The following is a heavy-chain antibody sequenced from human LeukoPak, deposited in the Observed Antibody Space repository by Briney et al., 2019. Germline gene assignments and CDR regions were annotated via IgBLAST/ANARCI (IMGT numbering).Heavy chain of an antibody. D-gene: IGHD3-3*01. V-gene: IGHV4-34*01. J-gene: IGHJ6*03. Sequence: SETLFLTCAVYGGSFSGYYWSWIRQPPGKGLEWIGEINHSGSTNYNPSLKSRVTISVDTSKNQFSLKLSSVTAADTAVYYCARGWSGYFGYYYYYMDVWGKGTTVTVSS. CDR2: INHSGST. CDR1: GGSFSGYY. CDR3: ARGWSGYFGYYYYYMDV.